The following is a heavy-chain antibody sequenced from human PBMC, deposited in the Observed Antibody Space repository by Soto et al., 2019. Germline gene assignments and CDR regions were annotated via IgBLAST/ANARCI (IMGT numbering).Heavy chain of an antibody. J-gene: IGHJ6*02. CDR2: IIPIFGTA. V-gene: IGHV1-69*06. Sequence: QVQLVQSGAEVKKPGSSVKVSCKASGGTFSSYAISWVRQAPGQGLEWMGGIIPIFGTANYAQKLQGRVTITADKSTSTAYMELSSLRSEDTAVYYCASPTREWLPPGRDYYYGMDVWGQGTTVTVSS. CDR3: ASPTREWLPPGRDYYYGMDV. CDR1: GGTFSSYA. D-gene: IGHD3-3*01.